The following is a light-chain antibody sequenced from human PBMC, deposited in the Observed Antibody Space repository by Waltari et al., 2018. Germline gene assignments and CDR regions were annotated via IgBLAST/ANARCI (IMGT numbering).Light chain of an antibody. CDR1: QDISNY. V-gene: IGKV1-33*01. CDR3: QKYDNLLT. Sequence: IQMTQSPSSVSASVGDGVTITFQATQDISNYLNCYQQKPGKEPKLLIYDASNFETGGPSRLSRSGSGTDFTFTISSLQPEDIATYYGQKYDNLLTFGGGTKVEIK. CDR2: DAS. J-gene: IGKJ4*01.